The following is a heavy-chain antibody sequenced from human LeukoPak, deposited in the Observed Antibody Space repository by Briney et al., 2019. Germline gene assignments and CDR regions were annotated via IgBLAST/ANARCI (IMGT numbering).Heavy chain of an antibody. V-gene: IGHV1-18*01. Sequence: ASVKVSCKASGYTFTSYGIRWVRQAPGQGLEWMGWISAYNGNTNYAQKLQGGVTMTTDTTKSTDYMEVRRLRTDDADVYYCERAYSGSYYYYWGQGTLVTVSS. CDR1: GYTFTSYG. CDR2: ISAYNGNT. D-gene: IGHD1-26*01. J-gene: IGHJ4*02. CDR3: ERAYSGSYYYY.